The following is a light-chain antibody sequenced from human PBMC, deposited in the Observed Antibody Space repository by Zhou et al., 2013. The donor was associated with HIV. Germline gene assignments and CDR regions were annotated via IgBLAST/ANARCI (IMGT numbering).Light chain of an antibody. CDR1: QSVSSSS. CDR2: GAS. CDR3: QQYGSSPAT. V-gene: IGKV3-20*01. J-gene: IGKJ1*01. Sequence: EIVLTQSPTTLSLSPGERATLSCRASQSVSSSSLAWYQQKPGQAPRLLIYGASSRATGIPGRFSGSGSGTDFTLTISRLEPEDFAVYYCQQYGSSPATFGQGPRWKSN.